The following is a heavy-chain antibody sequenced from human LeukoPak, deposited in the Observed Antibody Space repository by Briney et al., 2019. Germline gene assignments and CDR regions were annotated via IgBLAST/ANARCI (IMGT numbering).Heavy chain of an antibody. D-gene: IGHD5-18*01. J-gene: IGHJ6*03. CDR1: GGSISSYY. CDR3: ARWGGGGYSYMQFSYMDV. V-gene: IGHV4-59*01. CDR2: IYYSGST. Sequence: SETLSLTCTVSGGSISSYYWSWIRQPPGKGLEWIGYIYYSGSTNYNPSLKSRVTISVDTSKNQFSLKLSSVTAADTAVYYCARWGGGGYSYMQFSYMDVWGKGITVTVSS.